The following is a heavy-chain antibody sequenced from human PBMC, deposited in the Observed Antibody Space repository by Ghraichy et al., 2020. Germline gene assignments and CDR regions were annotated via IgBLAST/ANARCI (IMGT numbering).Heavy chain of an antibody. CDR2: IKNNIEGGTT. J-gene: IGHJ5*02. CDR1: GFTLSYAW. CDR3: TTDLDYGDYWFAP. Sequence: ETLSLTCAASGFTLSYAWMSWVRQAPGKGLEWVGRIKNNIEGGTTDYAAPVKGRFSISRDDSKDTVYLQMNSLKTEDTAVYYCTTDLDYGDYWFAPWGQGTAVIVSS. D-gene: IGHD4-17*01. V-gene: IGHV3-15*01.